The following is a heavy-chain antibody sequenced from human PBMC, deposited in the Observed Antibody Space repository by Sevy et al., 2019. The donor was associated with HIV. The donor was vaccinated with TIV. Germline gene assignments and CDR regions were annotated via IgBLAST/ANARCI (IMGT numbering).Heavy chain of an antibody. CDR2: ISPSGGST. CDR3: AKEALWGFDP. J-gene: IGHJ5*02. D-gene: IGHD3-16*01. Sequence: GGSQRLSCSASGFIFNTYAMTWVRQAPGKGLDWVSTISPSGGSTYYADSVRGRFSISRDNSKNTVYLEMNSLRAEDTAVYYCAKEALWGFDPWGQGTLVTVSS. V-gene: IGHV3-23*01. CDR1: GFIFNTYA.